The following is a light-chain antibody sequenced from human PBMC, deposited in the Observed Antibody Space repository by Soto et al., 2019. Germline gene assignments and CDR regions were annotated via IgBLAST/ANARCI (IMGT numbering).Light chain of an antibody. Sequence: QSVLTQPASVSGSPGQSITISCTGTNSDVGSHNFVSWYQQYPGKAPKLLIYEASKRPSELSNRFSGSKSGNTASLTISGLQAEDEADYYCCSLTNGATWVFGGGTKVTVL. CDR2: EAS. CDR3: CSLTNGATWV. J-gene: IGLJ3*02. V-gene: IGLV2-23*01. CDR1: NSDVGSHNF.